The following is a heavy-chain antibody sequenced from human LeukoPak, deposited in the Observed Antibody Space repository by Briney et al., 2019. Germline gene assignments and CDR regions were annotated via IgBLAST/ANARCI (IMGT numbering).Heavy chain of an antibody. CDR3: ARSSSFDKTTRWNPAYFGP. V-gene: IGHV4-34*01. CDR2: INHSGTT. CDR1: GGSLSGFY. D-gene: IGHD1-1*01. J-gene: IGHJ5*02. Sequence: SETLSLTCAVHGGSLSGFYWSWIRQPPGKGLEWIGEINHSGTTNYNPSLKSRVTISVDTSKNQVSLDLASVTAADTAVYYCARSSSFDKTTRWNPAYFGPWGPGSLVTVAS.